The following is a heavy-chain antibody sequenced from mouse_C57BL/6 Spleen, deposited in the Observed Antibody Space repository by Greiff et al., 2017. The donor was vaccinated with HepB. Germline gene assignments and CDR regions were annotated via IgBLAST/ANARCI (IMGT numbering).Heavy chain of an antibody. J-gene: IGHJ2*01. CDR3: ARGREEYYVDD. CDR1: GFNIKDYY. CDR2: IDPEDGDT. V-gene: IGHV14-2*01. Sequence: VQLQQSGAELVKPGASVKLSCTASGFNIKDYYMHWVKQRTEQGLEWIGRIDPEDGDTKYAPQFQGKATIKADTSSNTAYMQRSSLTSEDTAVDYCARGREEYYVDDWGKGTTLTVSS.